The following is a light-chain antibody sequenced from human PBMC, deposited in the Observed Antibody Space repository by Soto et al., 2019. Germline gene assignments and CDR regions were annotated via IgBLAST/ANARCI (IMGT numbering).Light chain of an antibody. CDR3: QHYGSSRT. Sequence: EIVLTQSPGTLSLSPGERATLSCRASQSVSNNYLAWYQQKPGQAPILLIYGASSRATGIPDRFSGSGSGTDFTLTISRLEPEDFAVYYCQHYGSSRTFGQGTKVEIK. V-gene: IGKV3-20*01. CDR1: QSVSNNY. CDR2: GAS. J-gene: IGKJ1*01.